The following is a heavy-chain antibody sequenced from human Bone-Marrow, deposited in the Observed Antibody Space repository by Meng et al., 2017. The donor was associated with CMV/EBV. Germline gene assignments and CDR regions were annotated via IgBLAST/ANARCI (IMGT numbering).Heavy chain of an antibody. Sequence: GGSLRLSCAASGFTFSSYGMHWVRQAPGKGLEWVAFIRYDGSNKYYADSVKGRFTISRDNSKNTLYLQMNSLRAEDTAVYYCANAPVRYCSSTSCRDFDYWGQGTRVTVSS. J-gene: IGHJ4*02. CDR1: GFTFSSYG. CDR3: ANAPVRYCSSTSCRDFDY. V-gene: IGHV3-30*02. D-gene: IGHD2-2*01. CDR2: IRYDGSNK.